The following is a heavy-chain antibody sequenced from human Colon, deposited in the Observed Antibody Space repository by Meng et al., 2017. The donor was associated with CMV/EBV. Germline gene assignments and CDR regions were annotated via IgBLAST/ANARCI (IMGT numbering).Heavy chain of an antibody. CDR1: GGSIRSSMYY. Sequence: QSQLDESGPGCVKPSETLSLTCTVSGGSIRSSMYYWGWIRQFPRKGLEWIGSIYYSGGTFYNPSLKSRVTVSIDTSRNQFSLKLNSVTAADTAVYYCVRDHTYDRKIYWGQGSLVTVSS. V-gene: IGHV4-39*07. CDR2: IYYSGGT. J-gene: IGHJ4*02. D-gene: IGHD2-8*01. CDR3: VRDHTYDRKIY.